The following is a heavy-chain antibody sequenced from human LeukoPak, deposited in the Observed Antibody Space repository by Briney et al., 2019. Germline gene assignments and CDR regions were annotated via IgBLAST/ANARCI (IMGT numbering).Heavy chain of an antibody. J-gene: IGHJ3*02. Sequence: PGGSLRLSCAASGFTFSGYSMNWVRQAPGKGLEWVSSISSSSSYIYYADSVKGRFTISRDNAKNSLYLQMNSLRAEDTAVYYCARDCGTSCYNAFDIWGQGTMVTVSS. CDR2: ISSSSSYI. CDR3: ARDCGTSCYNAFDI. D-gene: IGHD2-2*02. CDR1: GFTFSGYS. V-gene: IGHV3-21*01.